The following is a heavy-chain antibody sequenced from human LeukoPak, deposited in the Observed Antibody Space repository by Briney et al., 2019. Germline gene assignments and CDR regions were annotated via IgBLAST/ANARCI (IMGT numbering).Heavy chain of an antibody. CDR2: IYDSGGT. V-gene: IGHV4-59*08. CDR3: ARHGGGWSFDY. D-gene: IGHD6-19*01. Sequence: SETLSLTCTVSGASISSYYWSWIRQPPGKGLEWVAYIYDSGGTNYNPSLKSRVTTSVDTSKNQFSLMLSSVTAADTAVYFCARHGGGWSFDYWGQGTLVTVSS. J-gene: IGHJ4*02. CDR1: GASISSYY.